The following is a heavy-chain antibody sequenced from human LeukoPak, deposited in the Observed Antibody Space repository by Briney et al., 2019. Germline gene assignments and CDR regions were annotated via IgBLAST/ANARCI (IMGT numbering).Heavy chain of an antibody. CDR2: INPNSGNT. J-gene: IGHJ4*02. CDR3: ARTSTGTRGGYDV. CDR1: GYTFNRYD. V-gene: IGHV1-8*01. D-gene: IGHD1-1*01. Sequence: GASVKVSCKASGYTFNRYDINWVRQASGQGLQWMGWINPNSGNTGFTQKFQGRVTVTRSTSISTAYMELSSLTSDDTAVYYCARTSTGTRGGYDVWGQGTLVTVSS.